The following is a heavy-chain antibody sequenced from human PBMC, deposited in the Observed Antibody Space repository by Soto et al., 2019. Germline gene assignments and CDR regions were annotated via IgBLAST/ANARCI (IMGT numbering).Heavy chain of an antibody. CDR3: ARDPGPYGMDV. CDR2: ISSISRTI. Sequence: EVQLVESGGGVVPPGGSLRLSCAASGFTFSRYSMNWVRQAPGKGLEWVSYISSISRTINYADSVKGRFTISRDNAKNPVYLQMNSLRDEDTAVYYCARDPGPYGMDVWGQGTTVSVSS. V-gene: IGHV3-48*02. J-gene: IGHJ6*02. CDR1: GFTFSRYS.